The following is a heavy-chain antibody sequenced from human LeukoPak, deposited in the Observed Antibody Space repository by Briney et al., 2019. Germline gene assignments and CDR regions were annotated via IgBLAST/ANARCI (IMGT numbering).Heavy chain of an antibody. CDR3: ARVVNVLRYFDWLLTPFDY. CDR2: ISAYNGNT. V-gene: IGHV1-18*01. J-gene: IGHJ4*02. CDR1: GYTFTSYG. Sequence: VASVKVSCKASGYTFTSYGISWVRQAPGQGLEWMGWISAYNGNTNYAQKHQGRVTMTTDTSTSTAYMELRSLRSDDTAVYYCARVVNVLRYFDWLLTPFDYWGQGTLVTVSS. D-gene: IGHD3-9*01.